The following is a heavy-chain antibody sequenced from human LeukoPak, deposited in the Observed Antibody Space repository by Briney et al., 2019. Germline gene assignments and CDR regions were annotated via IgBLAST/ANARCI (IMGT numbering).Heavy chain of an antibody. J-gene: IGHJ4*02. CDR1: GFTFSSYW. Sequence: GGSLRLSCAASGFTFSSYWMSWVRQAPGKGLEWVANIKLDGSEKYYVDSVKGRFTISRDNAKNSLYLQMNSLRAEDTAVYYCARFWGTSGSYHFDYWGQGTLVTVSS. V-gene: IGHV3-7*01. CDR3: ARFWGTSGSYHFDY. CDR2: IKLDGSEK. D-gene: IGHD1-26*01.